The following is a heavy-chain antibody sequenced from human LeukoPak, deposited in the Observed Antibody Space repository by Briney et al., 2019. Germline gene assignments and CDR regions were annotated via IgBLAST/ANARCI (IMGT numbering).Heavy chain of an antibody. V-gene: IGHV4-59*01. CDR2: ISYFEST. J-gene: IGHJ4*02. CDR3: ARVTGYMTEDYFDY. D-gene: IGHD6-13*01. CDR1: GGSITSYY. Sequence: SETLSLTCNVSGGSITSYYWSWIRQPPGKGLEWIGYISYFESTNYNPSLKSRVTISLDTSKNQFSLRLSSVTAADTAVYYCARVTGYMTEDYFDYWGQGTLITVSS.